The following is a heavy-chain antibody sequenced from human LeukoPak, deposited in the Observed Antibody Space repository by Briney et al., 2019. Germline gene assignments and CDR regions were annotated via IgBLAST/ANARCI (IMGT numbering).Heavy chain of an antibody. V-gene: IGHV3-21*01. J-gene: IGHJ4*02. D-gene: IGHD5-18*01. CDR3: ARDQGSGYSYGLLY. CDR1: GFTFSSYS. Sequence: RGGSLGLSCAASGFTFSSYSMNWVRQAPGKGLEWVSSISSSSSYIYYADSVKGRFTISRDNAKNSLYLQMNSLRAEDTAVYYCARDQGSGYSYGLLYWGQGTLVTVSS. CDR2: ISSSSSYI.